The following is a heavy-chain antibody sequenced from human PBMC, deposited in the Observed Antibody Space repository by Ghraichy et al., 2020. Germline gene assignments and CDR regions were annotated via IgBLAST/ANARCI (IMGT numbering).Heavy chain of an antibody. D-gene: IGHD3-10*02. V-gene: IGHV4-39*01. CDR1: GGYISSAGDY. CDR2: VYYTGSA. J-gene: IGHJ4*02. CDR3: VRVMFRTGYHFDY. Sequence: SETLSLSCTVSGGYISSAGDYLGWVRQSPGRGLEWIGTVYYTGSAWFSPSLQSRLTIPIDTARNQFSLRLTSVTASDTAVYYCVRVMFRTGYHFDYWGQGTLVTVSS.